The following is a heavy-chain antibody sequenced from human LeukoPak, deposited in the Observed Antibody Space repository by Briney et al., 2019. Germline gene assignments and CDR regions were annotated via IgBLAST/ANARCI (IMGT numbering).Heavy chain of an antibody. D-gene: IGHD5-12*01. V-gene: IGHV3-73*01. CDR1: GFTFSGSA. CDR3: TRYTVATSNWFDP. Sequence: GGSLRLSCAASGFTFSGSAMHWVRQASGKGLEWVGRIRSKANSYATAYAASVKGRFTISRDDSKNTAYLQMNSLKTEDTAVYYCTRYTVATSNWFDPWGQGTLVTVSS. J-gene: IGHJ5*02. CDR2: IRSKANSYAT.